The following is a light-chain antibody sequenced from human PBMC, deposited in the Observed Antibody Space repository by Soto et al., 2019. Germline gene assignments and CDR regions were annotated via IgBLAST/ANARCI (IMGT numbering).Light chain of an antibody. J-gene: IGKJ1*01. Sequence: DIQMTRSPSSLSASLGDSVSITCRANQGIANNLAWYQQKPGKVPKLLIYGASALHSGAPSRFSGSGSETEFTLTISGLQPEDVATYYCQTYNTAPTWTFGQGTKVEIK. V-gene: IGKV1-27*01. CDR1: QGIANN. CDR2: GAS. CDR3: QTYNTAPTWT.